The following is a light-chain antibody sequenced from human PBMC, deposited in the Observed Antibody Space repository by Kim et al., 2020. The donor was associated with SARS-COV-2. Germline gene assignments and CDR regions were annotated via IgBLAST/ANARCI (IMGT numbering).Light chain of an antibody. CDR1: SSDVGAYNY. Sequence: QSALTQPASVSGSPGQSITISCTGTSSDVGAYNYVSWYQQHPGKVPKLMIYDVSKRPSGVSNRFSGSKSGNTASLTVSGLQAEDEADYYCSSYTSSSTVVFGGGTQLTVL. CDR2: DVS. J-gene: IGLJ2*01. CDR3: SSYTSSSTVV. V-gene: IGLV2-14*01.